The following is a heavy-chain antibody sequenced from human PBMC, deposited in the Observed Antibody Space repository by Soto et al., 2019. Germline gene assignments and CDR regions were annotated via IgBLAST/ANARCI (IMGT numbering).Heavy chain of an antibody. J-gene: IGHJ5*02. CDR2: IYHNGRT. Sequence: VHLEESGPGLVKPSGTLALICNVSGIPISSYDWWTWVRQTPGKGMEWIGEIYHNGRTNYNPSLKSRVSLSVDKSKNQCSLNLQSLTAADTAVYYCARGTLIGSSTRNWFDPWGPGTQATVSS. D-gene: IGHD3-10*01. V-gene: IGHV4-4*02. CDR1: GIPISSYDW. CDR3: ARGTLIGSSTRNWFDP.